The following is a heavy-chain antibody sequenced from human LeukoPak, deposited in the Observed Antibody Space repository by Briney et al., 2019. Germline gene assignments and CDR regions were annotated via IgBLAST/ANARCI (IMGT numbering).Heavy chain of an antibody. D-gene: IGHD3-22*01. V-gene: IGHV3-48*02. CDR3: ARDYDSTGRAFDI. Sequence: PGRSLRLSCTASRFIFGTYSMNWVRQVPGKGLEWVSYISSSGGSVKYADSVKGRLTTSRDNAKNSLYLQMNSLRDEDTAVYYCARDYDSTGRAFDIWGQGTMVTVSS. CDR1: RFIFGTYS. J-gene: IGHJ3*02. CDR2: ISSSGGSV.